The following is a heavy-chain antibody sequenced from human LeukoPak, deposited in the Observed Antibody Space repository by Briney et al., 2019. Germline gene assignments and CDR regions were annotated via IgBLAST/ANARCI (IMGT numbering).Heavy chain of an antibody. Sequence: GGSLRLSCAASGFTFSSYWMHWVRQAPGKGLVWDSRINSDGSSTSYADSVKGRFTISRDNAKNTLYLQMNSLRAEDTAVYYCARVEYSLPLLQSYFDYWGQGTLVTVSS. J-gene: IGHJ4*02. CDR1: GFTFSSYW. CDR3: ARVEYSLPLLQSYFDY. D-gene: IGHD2-21*01. V-gene: IGHV3-74*01. CDR2: INSDGSST.